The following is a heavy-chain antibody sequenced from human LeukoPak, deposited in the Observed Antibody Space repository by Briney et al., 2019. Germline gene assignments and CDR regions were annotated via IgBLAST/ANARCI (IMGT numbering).Heavy chain of an antibody. CDR2: IIPIFVTA. CDR3: ARGPWGVIGAFDI. D-gene: IGHD3-16*02. V-gene: IGHV1-69*05. Sequence: SVKVSCKASGYTFTSYYMHWVRQAPGQGLEWMGRIIPIFVTANYAQKFQGRVTITTDESTSTAYMELSRLRSEDTAVYYCARGPWGVIGAFDIWGQGTMVTVSS. J-gene: IGHJ3*02. CDR1: GYTFTSYY.